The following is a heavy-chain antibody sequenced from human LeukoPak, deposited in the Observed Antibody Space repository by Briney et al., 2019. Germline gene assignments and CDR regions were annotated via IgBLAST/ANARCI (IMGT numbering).Heavy chain of an antibody. CDR3: TKDPGVDWNYHDY. Sequence: QPGGSLRLSCAASGFSFGEYGMHWVRQAPGKGLQWVAVISHDGSKKYYADSVKGRLAVCRDNSKNTLYLQMNDLRPEDTALYYCTKDPGVDWNYHDYWGQGTLVTVSS. J-gene: IGHJ4*02. D-gene: IGHD1-1*01. V-gene: IGHV3-30*18. CDR1: GFSFGEYG. CDR2: ISHDGSKK.